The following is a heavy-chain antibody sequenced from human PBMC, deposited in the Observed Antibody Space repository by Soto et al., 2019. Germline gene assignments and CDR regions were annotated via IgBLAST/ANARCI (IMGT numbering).Heavy chain of an antibody. J-gene: IGHJ5*02. CDR2: INHSGST. V-gene: IGHV4-34*01. CDR1: GGSFSGYY. CDR3: ARGRRDIVVVPAAVNWFDP. D-gene: IGHD2-2*01. Sequence: QVQLQQWGAGLLKPSETLSLTCAVYGGSFSGYYWSWIREPPGKGLEWIGEINHSGSTNYNPSLKSRVTISVETSKNQFSLKLSSVTAADTAVYYCARGRRDIVVVPAAVNWFDPWGQGTLVTVSS.